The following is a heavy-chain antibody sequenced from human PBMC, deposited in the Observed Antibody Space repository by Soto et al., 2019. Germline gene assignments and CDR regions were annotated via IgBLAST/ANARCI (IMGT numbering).Heavy chain of an antibody. J-gene: IGHJ3*02. CDR2: IYTSGST. Sequence: PSETLSLTCTVSGGSISSYYWSWIRQPAGKGLEWIGRIYTSGSTNYNPSLKSRVTMSVDTPKNQFSLRLTAVTAADTAVYYCARWRPNGVVVAGQSDQIWGQGTMVTVSS. CDR3: ARWRPNGVVVAGQSDQI. D-gene: IGHD2-15*01. V-gene: IGHV4-4*07. CDR1: GGSISSYY.